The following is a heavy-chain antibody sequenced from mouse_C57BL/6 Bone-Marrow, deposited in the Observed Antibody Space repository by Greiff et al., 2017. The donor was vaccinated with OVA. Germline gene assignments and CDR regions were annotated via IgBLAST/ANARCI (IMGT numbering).Heavy chain of an antibody. CDR2: IRLKSDNYAT. Sequence: EVHLVESGGGLVQPGGSMKLSCVASGFTFSNYWMNWVRQSPEKGLEWVAQIRLKSDNYATHYAESVKGRFTISRDDSKSSVNLQMNNLRAEDTGIYYGTEGVWYFDVWGTGTTVTVSS. J-gene: IGHJ1*03. V-gene: IGHV6-3*01. CDR3: TEGVWYFDV. CDR1: GFTFSNYW. D-gene: IGHD3-3*01.